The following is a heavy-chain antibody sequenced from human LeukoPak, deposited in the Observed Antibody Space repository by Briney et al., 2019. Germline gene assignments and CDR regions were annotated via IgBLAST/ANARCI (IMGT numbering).Heavy chain of an antibody. CDR3: ARMRPGFWSGYYRYYYMDV. J-gene: IGHJ6*03. D-gene: IGHD3-3*01. Sequence: SETLSLTCTVSGGSISSYYWSWIRQPAGKGLEWIGRIYTSGSTNYNPSLKSRVTMSVDTSKNQFSLKLSSVTAADTAVYYCARMRPGFWSGYYRYYYMDVWGKGTTVTVSS. CDR2: IYTSGST. CDR1: GGSISSYY. V-gene: IGHV4-4*07.